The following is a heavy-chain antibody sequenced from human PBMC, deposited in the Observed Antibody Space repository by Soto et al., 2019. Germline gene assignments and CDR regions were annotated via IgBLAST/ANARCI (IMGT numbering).Heavy chain of an antibody. CDR3: AADLGTTVTMLDY. D-gene: IGHD4-17*01. CDR2: IVVGSGNT. CDR1: GFTFTSSA. J-gene: IGHJ4*02. V-gene: IGHV1-58*01. Sequence: ASVKVSCKASGFTFTSSAVQWVRQARGQRLEWIGWIVVGSGNTNYAQKFQERVTITRDMSTSTAYMELSSLRSEDTAVYYCAADLGTTVTMLDYWGQGTLVTV.